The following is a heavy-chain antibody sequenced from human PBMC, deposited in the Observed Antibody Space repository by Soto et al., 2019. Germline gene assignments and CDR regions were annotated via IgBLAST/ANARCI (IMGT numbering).Heavy chain of an antibody. V-gene: IGHV4-59*01. CDR3: ARDWGGGTFDY. D-gene: IGHD3-16*01. J-gene: IGHJ4*02. Sequence: SETLSLTCTVSGGSINGYYWSWIRQPPGKGLEWIGYISKSGSTNYNPALKSRVTISVDTSKNQFSLKLSSVTAADTAVYYCARDWGGGTFDYWGQGTLVTVSS. CDR1: GGSINGYY. CDR2: ISKSGST.